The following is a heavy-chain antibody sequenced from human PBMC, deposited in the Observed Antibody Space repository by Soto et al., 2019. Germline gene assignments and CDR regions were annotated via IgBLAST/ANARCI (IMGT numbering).Heavy chain of an antibody. CDR2: IYYSGST. Sequence: QVQLQESGPGLVKPSETLSLTCTVSGGSISSYYWSWIRQPPGKGLEWIGYIYYSGSTNYNPSLKSRVTISVDTSKNQFSLKLSSVTAADTAVYYCARGTVTDEAAFDYWGQGTLVTVSS. D-gene: IGHD4-17*01. V-gene: IGHV4-59*01. CDR1: GGSISSYY. CDR3: ARGTVTDEAAFDY. J-gene: IGHJ4*02.